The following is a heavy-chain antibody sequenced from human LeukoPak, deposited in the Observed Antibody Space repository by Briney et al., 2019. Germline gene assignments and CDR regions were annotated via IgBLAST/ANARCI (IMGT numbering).Heavy chain of an antibody. Sequence: GGSLRLSCAASGFTFSSYWMHWVRQAPGKGLVWVSRINSDGSSTSYADSVKGRFTISRDNAKNTLYLQLNSLRAEDTAVYYCSTVVEELLSYYYYYYMDVWGKGTTVTVSS. CDR1: GFTFSSYW. V-gene: IGHV3-74*01. CDR2: INSDGSST. J-gene: IGHJ6*03. CDR3: STVVEELLSYYYYYYMDV. D-gene: IGHD1-26*01.